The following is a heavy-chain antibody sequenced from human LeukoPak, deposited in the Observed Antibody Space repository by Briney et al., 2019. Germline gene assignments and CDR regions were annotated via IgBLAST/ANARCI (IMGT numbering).Heavy chain of an antibody. J-gene: IGHJ3*02. V-gene: IGHV3-23*01. D-gene: IGHD2-15*01. CDR3: ATGLNSGGTFDI. CDR1: GFTFTTHA. Sequence: RAGESLRLSCAASGFTFTTHAMNWVRQAPGKGLEWVSGITANSGSTYYADSVQGRFAVSRDNSKNTVYLRMSGLRADDTAVYYCATGLNSGGTFDIWGQGTMVTVSS. CDR2: ITANSGST.